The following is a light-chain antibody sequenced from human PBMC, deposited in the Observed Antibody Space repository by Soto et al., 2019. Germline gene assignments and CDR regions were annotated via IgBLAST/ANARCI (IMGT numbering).Light chain of an antibody. CDR1: QSVTRSF. V-gene: IGKV3-20*01. Sequence: EIVLTQSPGTLSLSPGERVTLSCRASQSVTRSFLAWYQQKPGLAPRLLIYGASSRATGIPDRFSGSGSGTDFTLTISRLEPEDFAVYYCHQYGSSPQAFGPGTKVDIK. CDR3: HQYGSSPQA. CDR2: GAS. J-gene: IGKJ3*01.